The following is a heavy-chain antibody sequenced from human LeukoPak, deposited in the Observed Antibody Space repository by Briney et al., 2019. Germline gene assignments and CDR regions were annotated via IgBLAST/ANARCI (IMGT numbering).Heavy chain of an antibody. CDR2: INPNSGGT. CDR1: GYTFTGYY. CDR3: AREGIMITFGGVIVTTPYDY. J-gene: IGHJ4*02. D-gene: IGHD3-16*02. V-gene: IGHV1-2*02. Sequence: VASVKVSCKAYGYTFTGYYMHWVRQAPGQGLEWMGWINPNSGGTNYAQKFQGRVTMTRDTSISTAYMELSRLRSDDTAVYYCAREGIMITFGGVIVTTPYDYWGQGTLVTVSS.